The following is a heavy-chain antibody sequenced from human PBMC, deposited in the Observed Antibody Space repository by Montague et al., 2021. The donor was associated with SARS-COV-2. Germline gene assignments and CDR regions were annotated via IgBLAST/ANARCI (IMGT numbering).Heavy chain of an antibody. CDR3: ASGEFFYYGSGNYYRSALDD. J-gene: IGHJ6*02. V-gene: IGHV4-34*12. D-gene: IGHD3-10*01. Sequence: SETLSLTCHVYGASFSGYYWSWVRQSPGKGLEWIGEVIHSGTTNYNPSLNGRVTISIDSSNDRFSLRLTSLTAADTGVYYCASGEFFYYGSGNYYRSALDDWGQGTTVTVSS. CDR2: VIHSGTT. CDR1: GASFSGYY.